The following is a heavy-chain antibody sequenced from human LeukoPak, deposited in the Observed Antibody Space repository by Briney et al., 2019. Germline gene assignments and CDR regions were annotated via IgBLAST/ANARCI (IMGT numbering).Heavy chain of an antibody. CDR1: GGTFSSYA. CDR3: ARVAYYYDSSGYRGFDY. Sequence: ASVKVSCKASGGTFSSYAISWVRQAPGQGLEWMGGIIPIFGTANYAQKFQGRVTITTDESTSTAYMELSSLRSEDTAVYYCARVAYYYDSSGYRGFDYWGQGTLVTVSS. V-gene: IGHV1-69*05. J-gene: IGHJ4*02. CDR2: IIPIFGTA. D-gene: IGHD3-22*01.